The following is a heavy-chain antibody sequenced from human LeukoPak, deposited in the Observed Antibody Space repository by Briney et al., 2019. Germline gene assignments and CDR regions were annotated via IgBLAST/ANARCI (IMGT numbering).Heavy chain of an antibody. CDR1: GYNFTSYA. CDR2: ISAYNGNT. Sequence: ASVKVSCKASGYNFTSYAINWVRQAPGQGLEWMGWISAYNGNTEFAQKVQGRVTMTTDASTSTAYMELVSLTSDDTAVYYCARDPLRSSWSTYNNAMDVWGQGTSVTVS. J-gene: IGHJ6*02. V-gene: IGHV1-18*04. D-gene: IGHD6-13*01. CDR3: ARDPLRSSWSTYNNAMDV.